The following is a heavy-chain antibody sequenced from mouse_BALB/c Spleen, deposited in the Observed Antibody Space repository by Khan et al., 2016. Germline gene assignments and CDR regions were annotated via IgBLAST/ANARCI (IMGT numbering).Heavy chain of an antibody. CDR3: ARRGNPYAMDY. CDR1: GYTFTNYG. CDR2: INTYTGEP. D-gene: IGHD2-1*01. V-gene: IGHV9-1*02. J-gene: IGHJ4*01. Sequence: QIQLVQSGPELKKPGETVKISCKASGYTFTNYGMNWVKQAPGKGLKWMGWINTYTGEPTYADDFKGRFAFSLETSASTAYLQINNLKNEDMATYFCARRGNPYAMDYWGQGTSVTVSS.